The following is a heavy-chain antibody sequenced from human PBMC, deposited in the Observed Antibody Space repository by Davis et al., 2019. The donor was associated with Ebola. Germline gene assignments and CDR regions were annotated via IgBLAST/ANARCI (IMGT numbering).Heavy chain of an antibody. V-gene: IGHV1-2*02. CDR3: ARDLTGITGCS. CDR1: GYTFPDSY. J-gene: IGHJ5*02. D-gene: IGHD2-2*01. CDR2: INPNNGDT. Sequence: ASVTVSCKASGYTFPDSYIHWVRQAPGPGLAYMGLINPNNGDTYYAPKFQGRVTLTRDTSISTAFMELSGLTSDDTADYYCARDLTGITGCSWGQGTLVTVSS.